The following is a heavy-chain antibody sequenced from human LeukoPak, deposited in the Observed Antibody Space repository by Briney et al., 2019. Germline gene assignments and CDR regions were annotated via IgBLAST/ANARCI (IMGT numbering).Heavy chain of an antibody. V-gene: IGHV3-23*01. D-gene: IGHD1-26*01. CDR3: ARVDSGNYDY. CDR1: GFTFSSYA. J-gene: IGHJ4*02. Sequence: GGSLRLSCAASGFTFSSYAMSWVRQAPGKGLEYVSSIDGTDGGSYYADSVKGRFTISRDNSKNTLFLQMNSLRVEDTAVYYCARVDSGNYDYWGQGTLLTVSS. CDR2: IDGTDGGS.